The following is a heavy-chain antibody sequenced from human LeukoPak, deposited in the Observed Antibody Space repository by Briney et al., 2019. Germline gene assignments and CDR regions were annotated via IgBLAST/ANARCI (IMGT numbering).Heavy chain of an antibody. CDR3: ARRVRGSYRTVGYFDY. Sequence: SETLSLTCTVSGGSISSYYWSWIRQPPGKGLEGIGYIYYSGSTNYNPSLKSRVTISVDTSKNQFSLKLSSVTAADTAVYYCARRVRGSYRTVGYFDYWGQGTLVTVSS. J-gene: IGHJ4*02. CDR2: IYYSGST. D-gene: IGHD1-26*01. V-gene: IGHV4-59*01. CDR1: GGSISSYY.